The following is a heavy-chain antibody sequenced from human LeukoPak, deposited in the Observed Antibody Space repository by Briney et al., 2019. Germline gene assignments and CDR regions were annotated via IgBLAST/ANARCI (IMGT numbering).Heavy chain of an antibody. V-gene: IGHV1-69*05. CDR2: IIPIFGTA. Sequence: ASVKVSCKASGYTFTGYYMHWVRQAPGQGLEWMGGIIPIFGTANYAQKFQGRVTITTDESTSTAYMELSSLRSEDTAVYYCARDGGSSWYNWFDPWGQGTLVTVSS. CDR1: GYTFTGYY. D-gene: IGHD6-13*01. J-gene: IGHJ5*02. CDR3: ARDGGSSWYNWFDP.